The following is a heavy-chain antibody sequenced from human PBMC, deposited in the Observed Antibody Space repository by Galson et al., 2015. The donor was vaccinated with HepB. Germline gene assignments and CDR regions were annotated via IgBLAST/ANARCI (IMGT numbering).Heavy chain of an antibody. CDR3: ARARRDGYNLYYYAMDV. CDR1: GFTFSDYY. Sequence: SLRLSCAASGFTFSDYYMSWIRQAPGKGLEWVSYISSSVTTIYYADSVKGRFTISRDNAKNSLYLQMNSLRAEDTAVYYCARARRDGYNLYYYAMDVWGQGTTVTASS. V-gene: IGHV3-11*01. J-gene: IGHJ6*02. D-gene: IGHD5-24*01. CDR2: ISSSVTTI.